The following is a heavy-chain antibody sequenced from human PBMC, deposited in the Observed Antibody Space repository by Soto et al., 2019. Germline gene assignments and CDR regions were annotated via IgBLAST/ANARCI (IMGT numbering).Heavy chain of an antibody. Sequence: GGSLRLSCAASGFTFRSYAMSWVRQAPGKGLEWVSAISGSGGSTYYADSVKGRFTISRDNSKNTLYLQMNSLRAEDTAVYYCAKDLTLYSSSWFRPFDYWGQGTLVTVSS. CDR1: GFTFRSYA. CDR3: AKDLTLYSSSWFRPFDY. D-gene: IGHD6-13*01. V-gene: IGHV3-23*01. J-gene: IGHJ4*02. CDR2: ISGSGGST.